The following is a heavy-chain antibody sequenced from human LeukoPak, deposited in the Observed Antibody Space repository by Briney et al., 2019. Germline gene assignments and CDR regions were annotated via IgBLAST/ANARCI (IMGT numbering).Heavy chain of an antibody. D-gene: IGHD4-17*01. CDR2: IYSGESIYASENT. CDR3: ARDPTTVTTIFDS. J-gene: IGHJ4*02. CDR1: GVSISAYY. Sequence: PSETLSLTCSVSGVSISAYYWSWIRQPAGKGLEWIGRIYSGESIYASENTNYNPSLMSRVSMSGDTSKNQVSLKLRSVTAADTAVYYCARDPTTVTTIFDSWGQGTLVTVSS. V-gene: IGHV4-4*07.